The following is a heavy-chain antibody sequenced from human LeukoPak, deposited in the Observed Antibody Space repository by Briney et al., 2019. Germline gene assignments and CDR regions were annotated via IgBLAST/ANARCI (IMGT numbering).Heavy chain of an antibody. D-gene: IGHD1-26*01. J-gene: IGHJ4*02. CDR1: GYTFTGYY. V-gene: IGHV1-2*02. Sequence: ASVKVSCKASGYTFTGYYMHWVRQAPGQGLEWMGWINPNSGGTNYAQKLQGRVTMTTDTSTSTAYMELRSLRSDDTAVYYCARATSHSGSYDYWGQGTLVTVSS. CDR2: INPNSGGT. CDR3: ARATSHSGSYDY.